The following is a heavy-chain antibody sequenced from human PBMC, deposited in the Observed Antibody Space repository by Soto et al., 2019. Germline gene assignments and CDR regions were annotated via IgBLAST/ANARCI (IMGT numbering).Heavy chain of an antibody. CDR1: GYTFTSYY. V-gene: IGHV1-46*01. D-gene: IGHD3-10*01. Sequence: ASVKVSCKASGYTFTSYYMHWVRQAPGQGLEWMGIINPSGGSTSYAQKFQGRVTMTRDTSTSTVYMELSSLRSEDTAVYYCAIVRYGSGSTYYFDYWGQGTLVTVSS. CDR3: AIVRYGSGSTYYFDY. CDR2: INPSGGST. J-gene: IGHJ4*02.